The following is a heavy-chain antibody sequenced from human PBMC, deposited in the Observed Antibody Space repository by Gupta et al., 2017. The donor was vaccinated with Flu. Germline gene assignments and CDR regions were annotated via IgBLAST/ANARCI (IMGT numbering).Heavy chain of an antibody. CDR1: GFTFSSYG. Sequence: QVQLVESGGGVVQPGRSLRLSCAASGFTFSSYGMHWVRQAPGKGLEWVAVIWYDGSNKYYADSVKGRFTISRDNSKNTLYLQMNSLRAEDTAVYYCARDSVFGQQLVGDKGTFDYWGQGTLVTGSS. V-gene: IGHV3-33*01. D-gene: IGHD6-13*01. CDR2: IWYDGSNK. CDR3: ARDSVFGQQLVGDKGTFDY. J-gene: IGHJ4*02.